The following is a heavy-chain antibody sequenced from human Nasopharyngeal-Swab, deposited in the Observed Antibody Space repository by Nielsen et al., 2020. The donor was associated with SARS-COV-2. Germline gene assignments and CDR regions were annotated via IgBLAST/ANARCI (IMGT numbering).Heavy chain of an antibody. Sequence: ASVQVSCQASGYTFTGYYMHWVRQAPAQGLEWMGRINPNSGGTNYAQKFQGRVTMTRDTSISTAYMELSRLRSDDTAVYYCARDPTSVAGTGDYYYGMDVWGQGTTVTVSS. D-gene: IGHD6-19*01. CDR3: ARDPTSVAGTGDYYYGMDV. CDR1: GYTFTGYY. CDR2: INPNSGGT. V-gene: IGHV1-2*06. J-gene: IGHJ6*02.